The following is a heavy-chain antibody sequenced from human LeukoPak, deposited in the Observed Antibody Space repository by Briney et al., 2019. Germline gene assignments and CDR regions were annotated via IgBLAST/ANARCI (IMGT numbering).Heavy chain of an antibody. V-gene: IGHV3-33*08. D-gene: IGHD4-17*01. Sequence: GGSLRLSCAASGFTFSSYSMNWVRQAPGKGLEWVAVIWYDGSNKYYADSVKGRFTISRDNSKNTLYLQMNSLRAEDTAVYYCARGDYLRQFDYWGQGTLVTVSS. CDR2: IWYDGSNK. CDR1: GFTFSSYS. J-gene: IGHJ4*02. CDR3: ARGDYLRQFDY.